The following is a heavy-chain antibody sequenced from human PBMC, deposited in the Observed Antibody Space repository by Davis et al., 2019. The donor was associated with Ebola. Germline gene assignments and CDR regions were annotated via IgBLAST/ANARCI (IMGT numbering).Heavy chain of an antibody. D-gene: IGHD3-10*01. Sequence: GGSLRLSCAASGFTFSSYSMNWVRQAPGKGLEWVSSISSSSSYIYYADSVKGRFTISRHNSKNTLYLQMNSLRAEDTAVYYCARGCPTLWFGEYYFDYWGQGTLVTVSS. CDR1: GFTFSSYS. CDR3: ARGCPTLWFGEYYFDY. CDR2: ISSSSSYI. V-gene: IGHV3-21*04. J-gene: IGHJ4*02.